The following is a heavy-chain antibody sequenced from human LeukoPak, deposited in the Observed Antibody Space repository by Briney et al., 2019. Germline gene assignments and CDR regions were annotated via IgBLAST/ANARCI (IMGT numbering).Heavy chain of an antibody. Sequence: GGSLRLSCAASGFTFSSYWMSWVRQAPGKGLEWVANIKQDGSEKYYVDSVKGRFTISRDNAKTSLYLQMNSLRAEATAVYYCARGLAYCGGDCYSLGYWGQGTLVTVSS. CDR1: GFTFSSYW. V-gene: IGHV3-7*01. D-gene: IGHD2-21*02. CDR3: ARGLAYCGGDCYSLGY. J-gene: IGHJ4*02. CDR2: IKQDGSEK.